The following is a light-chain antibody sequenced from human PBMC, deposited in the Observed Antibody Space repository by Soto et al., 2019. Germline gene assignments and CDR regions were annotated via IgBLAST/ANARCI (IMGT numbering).Light chain of an antibody. V-gene: IGKV3-15*01. Sequence: EIVMTQSPATLSVSPGERVTLSCRASQSVSSDLAWYQHKPGQAPRLLIYGASTRATTTPARFSGSGSGTEFSLSISSLQSEDFAVYYCLQYNDWPPKQYTFGQGTKLEIE. CDR1: QSVSSD. CDR3: LQYNDWPPKQYT. CDR2: GAS. J-gene: IGKJ2*01.